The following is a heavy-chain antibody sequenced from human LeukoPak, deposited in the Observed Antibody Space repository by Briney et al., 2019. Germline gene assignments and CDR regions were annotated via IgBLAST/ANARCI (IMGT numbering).Heavy chain of an antibody. V-gene: IGHV4-34*01. CDR1: GGSFSGYY. D-gene: IGHD2-8*02. J-gene: IGHJ4*02. CDR2: INDSGST. Sequence: PSETLSLTCAVYGGSFSGYYWSWIRQPPGKGLEGIGEINDSGSTNYNPSLKSRVTISVDTSKNQFSLKLSSVTAADTAVYYCARTRVLVVYASGGYYYFDYWGQGTLVTVSS. CDR3: ARTRVLVVYASGGYYYFDY.